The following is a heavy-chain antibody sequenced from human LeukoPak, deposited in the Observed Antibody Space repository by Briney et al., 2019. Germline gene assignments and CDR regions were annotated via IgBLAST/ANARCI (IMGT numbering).Heavy chain of an antibody. CDR1: GGSFSGYY. Sequence: SETLSLTCAVYGGSFSGYYWSWLRQPPGKGLEWIGYIYYSGSTNYNPSLKSRVTISVDTSKNQFSLKLSSVTAADTAVYYCARQGRRITIFGVVMKDFDYWGQGTLVTVSS. CDR2: IYYSGST. J-gene: IGHJ4*02. D-gene: IGHD3-3*01. CDR3: ARQGRRITIFGVVMKDFDY. V-gene: IGHV4-59*08.